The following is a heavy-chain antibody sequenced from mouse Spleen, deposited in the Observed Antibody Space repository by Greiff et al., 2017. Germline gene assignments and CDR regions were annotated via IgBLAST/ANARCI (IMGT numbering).Heavy chain of an antibody. CDR2: ISYDGSN. CDR1: GYSITSGYY. J-gene: IGHJ2*01. Sequence: EVKLMESGPGLVKPSQSLSLTCSVTGYSITSGYYWNWIRQFPGNKLEWMGYISYDGSNNYNPSLKNRISITRDTSKNQFFLKLNSVTTEDTATYYCARKGILYFDYWGQGTTLTVSS. CDR3: ARKGILYFDY. V-gene: IGHV3-6*02.